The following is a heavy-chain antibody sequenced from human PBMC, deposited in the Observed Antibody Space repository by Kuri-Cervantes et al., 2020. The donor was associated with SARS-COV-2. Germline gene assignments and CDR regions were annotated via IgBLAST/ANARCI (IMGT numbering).Heavy chain of an antibody. J-gene: IGHJ4*02. V-gene: IGHV3-30*18. Sequence: GESLKISCVASGFNFSTTDMHWVRQAPEKGLEWVTFISSDGKNKRCMASGKGRFTISRDNSQNTLHLQMKSLRDEDTAIYYCAKGRAGVHDFWGQGTLVTVSS. CDR3: AKGRAGVHDF. CDR2: ISSDGKNK. D-gene: IGHD2-21*01. CDR1: GFNFSTTD.